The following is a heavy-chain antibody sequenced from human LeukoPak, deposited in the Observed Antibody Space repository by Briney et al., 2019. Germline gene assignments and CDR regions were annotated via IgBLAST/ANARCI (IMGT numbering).Heavy chain of an antibody. J-gene: IGHJ4*02. CDR1: GFTFSNYG. Sequence: GRSLRLSCAASGFTFSNYGMNWVRQAPGKGLEWVAVISSDGSNKYYADSVKGRFTISRDNSKNTLYLQMNSLRAEDTAVYYCARKDSGRYIRPFDYWGQGTLVTVSS. V-gene: IGHV3-30*03. CDR2: ISSDGSNK. CDR3: ARKDSGRYIRPFDY. D-gene: IGHD3-10*01.